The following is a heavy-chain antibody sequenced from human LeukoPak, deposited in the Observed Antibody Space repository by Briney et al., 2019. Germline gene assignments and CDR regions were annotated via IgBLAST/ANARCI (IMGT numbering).Heavy chain of an antibody. CDR1: GYTFTTYG. CDR2: ISTYNGNT. D-gene: IGHD5-18*01. J-gene: IGHJ4*02. CDR3: ARDRMDTGTYFDY. Sequence: EASVKVSCRSSGYTFTTYGITWVRQAPGQGLEWMGWISTYNGNTSYAQKLQGRVTMTTDTSTSTAYMELRSLRSDDTAMYYCARDRMDTGTYFDYWGQGTLVTVSS. V-gene: IGHV1-18*01.